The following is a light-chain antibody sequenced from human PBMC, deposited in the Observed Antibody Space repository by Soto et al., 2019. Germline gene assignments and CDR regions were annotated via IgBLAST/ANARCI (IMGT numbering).Light chain of an antibody. V-gene: IGKV3-15*01. CDR1: QSVSSN. CDR3: QQYNNWPPIT. CDR2: GAS. J-gene: IGKJ2*01. Sequence: EVVMTQSPATLSVSPGERATLSCRASQSVSSNLAWYQQKPGQAPRLLIYGASTRATGIPARFSGSGSGTEFTLTISSLQSEDFEIYYCQQYNNWPPITFGQGTKLEIK.